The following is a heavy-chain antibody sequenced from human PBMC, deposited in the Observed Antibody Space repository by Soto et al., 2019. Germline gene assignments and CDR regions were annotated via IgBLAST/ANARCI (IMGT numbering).Heavy chain of an antibody. CDR3: AIVGGKWTSSPLNSYYYGMDV. J-gene: IGHJ6*02. D-gene: IGHD2-2*01. V-gene: IGHV4-4*02. CDR2: IHQGGST. CDR1: GGSISSSYW. Sequence: TSETLSLTCAVSGGSISSSYWWSWVRQPPGKGLEWIGEIHQGGSTSYNPSLKSRVTMSVDKTKSQFSLQLSSVTAADSAVYYCAIVGGKWTSSPLNSYYYGMDVWGQGTTVTVSS.